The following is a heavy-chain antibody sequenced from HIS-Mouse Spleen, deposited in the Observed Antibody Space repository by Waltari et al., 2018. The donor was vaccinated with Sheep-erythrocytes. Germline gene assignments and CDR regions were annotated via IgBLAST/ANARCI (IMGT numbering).Heavy chain of an antibody. J-gene: IGHJ4*02. V-gene: IGHV4-39*07. Sequence: QLQLQESGPGLVKPSETLSLTCTVSGGSISSSSYYWGWIRQPPGKGLEWIGSIYSSGSTYYNPPLKSRVTISVDTAKNQFSLKLSSVTAADTAVYYCARDEGTYYDFLSGYPPSYYFDYWGQGTLVTVSS. D-gene: IGHD3-3*01. CDR2: IYSSGST. CDR3: ARDEGTYYDFLSGYPPSYYFDY. CDR1: GGSISSSSYY.